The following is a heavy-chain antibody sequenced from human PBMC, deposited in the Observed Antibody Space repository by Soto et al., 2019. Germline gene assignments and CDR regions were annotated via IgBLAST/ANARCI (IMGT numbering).Heavy chain of an antibody. CDR1: GYIFTSYW. CDR2: IYPGDSNT. V-gene: IGHV5-51*01. CDR3: ARQGYCSSTSCYTVDY. D-gene: IGHD2-2*02. Sequence: GESLKISCRGSGYIFTSYWIGWVRQVPGKGLEWMGIIYPGDSNTRYSPSFQGQVTISADKSIWTAYLQWSSLKASDTAMYYCARQGYCSSTSCYTVDYWGQGTLVTVSS. J-gene: IGHJ4*02.